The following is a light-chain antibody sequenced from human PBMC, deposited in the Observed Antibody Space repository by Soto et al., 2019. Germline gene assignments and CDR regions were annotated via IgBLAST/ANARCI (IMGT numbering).Light chain of an antibody. V-gene: IGKV1-5*01. Sequence: DIQMTQSPSTLSASVGDRVTITCRASQSISSWLAWYQQKPGKAPKLLIYDASSLESVVPSRFSGSGSGTEFTLTISSLQPDDFATYYCQQYDTFGQGNKLEIK. CDR2: DAS. CDR3: QQYDT. CDR1: QSISSW. J-gene: IGKJ2*01.